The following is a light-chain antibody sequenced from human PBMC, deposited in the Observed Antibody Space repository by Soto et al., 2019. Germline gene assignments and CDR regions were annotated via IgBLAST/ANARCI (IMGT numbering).Light chain of an antibody. J-gene: IGLJ2*01. CDR2: DVH. CDR1: STDIGAYAD. V-gene: IGLV2-14*03. CDR3: SSYTRTSSVI. Sequence: QSALTQPASVSGSPGQSIAISCTGTSTDIGAYADVSWYQQPPGKVPKRIVFDVHYRPSGVSSGFSGSKSGNTASLTISGLQAEDEADYYCSSYTRTSSVIFGGGTKLTVL.